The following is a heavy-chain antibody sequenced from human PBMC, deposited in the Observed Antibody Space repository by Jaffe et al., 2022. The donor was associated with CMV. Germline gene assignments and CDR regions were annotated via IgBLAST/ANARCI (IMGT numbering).Heavy chain of an antibody. J-gene: IGHJ6*02. Sequence: QVQLVESGGGVVQPGRSLRLSCAASGFTFSSYGMHWVRQAPGKGLEWVAVIWYDGSNKYYADSVKGRFTISRDNSKNTLYLQMNSLRAEDTAVYYCARDYGEEDWRRYGMDVWGQGTTVTVSS. CDR1: GFTFSSYG. D-gene: IGHD3-9*01. CDR3: ARDYGEEDWRRYGMDV. CDR2: IWYDGSNK. V-gene: IGHV3-33*01.